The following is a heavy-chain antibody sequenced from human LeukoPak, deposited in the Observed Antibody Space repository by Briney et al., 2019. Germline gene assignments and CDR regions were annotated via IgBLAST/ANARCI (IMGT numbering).Heavy chain of an antibody. J-gene: IGHJ6*02. CDR1: GDSVSSYSAA. CDR2: TYYRSKWYN. D-gene: IGHD3-9*01. Sequence: SQTLSLTCTISGDSVSSYSAAWNWIRQSPSRGLEWLGRTYYRSKWYNDYAVSVKSRITINPDTSKNQFSLQLNSVTPEDTAVYYCARDFEDGPYYYYYGMDVWGQGTTVTVSS. CDR3: ARDFEDGPYYYYYGMDV. V-gene: IGHV6-1*01.